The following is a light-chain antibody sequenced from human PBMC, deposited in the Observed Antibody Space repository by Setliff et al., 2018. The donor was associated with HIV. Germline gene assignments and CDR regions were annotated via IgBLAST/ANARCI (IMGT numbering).Light chain of an antibody. J-gene: IGLJ1*01. CDR2: DVT. Sequence: QSALTQPASVSGAPGQSITISCTGASNDVGSYNYVSWYQQHPGKAPELMIYDVTNRPSGVSDRFSGSKSGNTASLTFSGLQAEDEADYYCNSYTSTTFYVFGSGTKVTVL. CDR1: SNDVGSYNY. V-gene: IGLV2-14*03. CDR3: NSYTSTTFYV.